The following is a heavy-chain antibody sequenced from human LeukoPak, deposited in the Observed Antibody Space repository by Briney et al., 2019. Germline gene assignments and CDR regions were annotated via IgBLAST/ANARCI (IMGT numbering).Heavy chain of an antibody. Sequence: GGSLRLSCAASGFTFSSYAMSGVRQAPGKGLEWVSAISGSGGSTYYADSVKGRFTISRDNSKNTLYLQMNSLRAEDTAVYYCAKGNYDFWSGEAYYFDYWGQGTLVTVSS. CDR1: GFTFSSYA. D-gene: IGHD3-3*01. CDR3: AKGNYDFWSGEAYYFDY. J-gene: IGHJ4*02. CDR2: ISGSGGST. V-gene: IGHV3-23*01.